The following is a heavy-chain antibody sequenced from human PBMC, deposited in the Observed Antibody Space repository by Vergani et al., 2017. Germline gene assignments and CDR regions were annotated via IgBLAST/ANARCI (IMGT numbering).Heavy chain of an antibody. CDR3: ARASSYSSSWYGSWFDP. J-gene: IGHJ5*02. D-gene: IGHD6-13*01. CDR1: GYTFTSYY. CDR2: INPSGGST. V-gene: IGHV1-46*01. Sequence: QVQLVQSGAEVKKPGASVKVSCKASGYTFTSYYMHWVLQASGQGLEWMGIINPSGGSTSYAQKFKGRVTMTRDTSTSTVYMELSSLRSEDTAVYYCARASSYSSSWYGSWFDPWGQGSLVTVSS.